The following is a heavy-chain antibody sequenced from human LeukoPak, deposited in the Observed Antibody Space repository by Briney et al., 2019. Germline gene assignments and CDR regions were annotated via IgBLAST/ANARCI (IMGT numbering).Heavy chain of an antibody. J-gene: IGHJ6*03. CDR2: ISWDGGST. Sequence: GGSLRLSCAASGFTFDDYTMHWVRQAPGKGLEWVSLISWDGGSTYYADSVKGRFTISRDNSKNSLYLQMNSLRTEDTALYYCAEGSSPSASYYMDVWGKGTTVTVSS. CDR3: AEGSSPSASYYMDV. D-gene: IGHD6-6*01. CDR1: GFTFDDYT. V-gene: IGHV3-43*01.